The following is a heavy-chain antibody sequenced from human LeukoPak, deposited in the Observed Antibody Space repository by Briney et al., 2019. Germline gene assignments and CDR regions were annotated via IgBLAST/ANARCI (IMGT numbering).Heavy chain of an antibody. CDR2: IYPSDSET. Sequence: GESLKISCKGPGYRFTSYWIGWVRQMPGKGLEWMGIIYPSDSETRYSPSFQGQVTISVDKSINTTFLQWSSLKASDTAIYYCSRPSASTSSLYYWGQETLVTVSS. D-gene: IGHD6-6*01. CDR3: SRPSASTSSLYY. J-gene: IGHJ4*02. V-gene: IGHV5-51*01. CDR1: GYRFTSYW.